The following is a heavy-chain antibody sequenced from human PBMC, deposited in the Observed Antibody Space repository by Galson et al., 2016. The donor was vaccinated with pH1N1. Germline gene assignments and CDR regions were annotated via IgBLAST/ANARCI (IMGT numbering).Heavy chain of an antibody. CDR2: ILYDGTNE. D-gene: IGHD5-12*01. Sequence: LRLSCAASGFTFTSYAMHWVRQAPGKGLEWVAVILYDGTNEYYADSVKGRFTISRDKTQSTVFLQMNSLRTEDTAVYYCARDSEYSGHEGFHWAQGTLVIVSS. CDR1: GFTFTSYA. CDR3: ARDSEYSGHEGFH. V-gene: IGHV3-30*04. J-gene: IGHJ4*02.